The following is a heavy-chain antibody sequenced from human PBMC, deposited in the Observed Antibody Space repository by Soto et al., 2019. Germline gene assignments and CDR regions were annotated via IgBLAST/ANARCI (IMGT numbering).Heavy chain of an antibody. CDR3: AREERVNYDYGDYNYYYYYMDV. CDR1: GFTFSSYS. D-gene: IGHD4-17*01. V-gene: IGHV3-21*01. J-gene: IGHJ6*03. CDR2: ISSSSSYI. Sequence: GGSLRLSCAASGFTFSSYSMNWVRQAPGKGLEWVSSISSSSSYIYYADSVKGRFTISRDNAKNSLYLQMNSLRAEDTAVYYCAREERVNYDYGDYNYYYYYMDVWGKGTTVTVSS.